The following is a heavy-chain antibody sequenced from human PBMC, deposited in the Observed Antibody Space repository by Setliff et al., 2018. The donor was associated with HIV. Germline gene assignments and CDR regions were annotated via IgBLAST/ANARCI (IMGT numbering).Heavy chain of an antibody. Sequence: ASVKVSCKASGYTFTSYDINWVRQATGQGLEWMGWMNPNSGNTGYAQKLQGRVTMTTDTSTSTSYMELSSLRSDDTAVYYCALGPQLYGAFDSWGQGALVTVSS. CDR3: ALGPQLYGAFDS. V-gene: IGHV1-8*01. J-gene: IGHJ4*02. D-gene: IGHD2-8*01. CDR1: GYTFTSYD. CDR2: MNPNSGNT.